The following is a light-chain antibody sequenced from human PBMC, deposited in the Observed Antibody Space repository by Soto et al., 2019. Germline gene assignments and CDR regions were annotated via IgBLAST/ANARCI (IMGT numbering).Light chain of an antibody. CDR2: RNN. V-gene: IGLV1-40*01. J-gene: IGLJ1*01. CDR1: SSNVGAGYD. CDR3: QSYDSSLSAYV. Sequence: QSVLKPPPSVSGAPGQMVTISCTGSSSNVGAGYDVHWYQPLPGAAPKLLIFRNNNRPSGVPDRFSGSKSGTSASLAIPGLQAEDDADYYCQSYDSSLSAYVFATGTKLTVL.